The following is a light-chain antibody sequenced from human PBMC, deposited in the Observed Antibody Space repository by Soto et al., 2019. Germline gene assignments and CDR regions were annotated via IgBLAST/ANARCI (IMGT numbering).Light chain of an antibody. Sequence: QSVLTQPASVSGSPGQSITISCTGTSTDVGSYNLVSWYQQHPGKAPKFIIYEGVKRPSGVPDRFSGSKSGTSASLAISGLQSEDEADYYCAAWDDSLNGHVVFGGGTKVTVL. V-gene: IGLV2-14*02. J-gene: IGLJ2*01. CDR1: STDVGSYNL. CDR3: AAWDDSLNGHVV. CDR2: EGV.